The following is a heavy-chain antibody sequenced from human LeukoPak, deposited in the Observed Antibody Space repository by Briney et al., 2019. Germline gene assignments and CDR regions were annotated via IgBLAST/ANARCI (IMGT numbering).Heavy chain of an antibody. V-gene: IGHV3-23*01. CDR2: ISGSGGST. J-gene: IGHJ4*02. Sequence: PGGSLRLSCAASGFTFSGYAMSWVRQAPGKGLEWVSAISGSGGSTYYAASVKGRFTISRDNSKNTLYLQMNSLRAEDTAVYYCAKDDFRGRTGYWGQGTLVTVSS. CDR3: AKDDFRGRTGY. CDR1: GFTFSGYA. D-gene: IGHD3-10*01.